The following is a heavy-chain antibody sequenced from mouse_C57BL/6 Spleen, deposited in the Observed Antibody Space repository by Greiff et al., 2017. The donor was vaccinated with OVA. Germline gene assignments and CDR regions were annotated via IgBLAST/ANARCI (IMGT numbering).Heavy chain of an antibody. CDR1: GYTFTDYE. CDR2: IDPETGGT. CDR3: TSSLYYYGSSYAGDY. J-gene: IGHJ2*01. Sequence: QVQLQQSGAELVRPGASVTLSCKASGYTFTDYEMHWVKQTPVHGLEWIGAIDPETGGTAYNQKFKGKAILTADKSSSTAYMELRSLTSEDSAVYYCTSSLYYYGSSYAGDYCGQLTPPTVSS. V-gene: IGHV1-15*01. D-gene: IGHD1-1*01.